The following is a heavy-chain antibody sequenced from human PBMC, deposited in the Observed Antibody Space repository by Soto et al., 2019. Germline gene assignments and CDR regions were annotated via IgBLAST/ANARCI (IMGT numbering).Heavy chain of an antibody. Sequence: QVQLQQWGAGLLKPSETLSLTCAVYGGSFSGYYWSWIRQPPGKGLEWIGEINHSGSTNYNPSLKSRVTRSVDTSKHQFSLKLSSVTAADTAVYYCARKLSSGWYVDYWGQGTPVTVSS. J-gene: IGHJ4*02. CDR2: INHSGST. D-gene: IGHD6-19*01. CDR3: ARKLSSGWYVDY. CDR1: GGSFSGYY. V-gene: IGHV4-34*01.